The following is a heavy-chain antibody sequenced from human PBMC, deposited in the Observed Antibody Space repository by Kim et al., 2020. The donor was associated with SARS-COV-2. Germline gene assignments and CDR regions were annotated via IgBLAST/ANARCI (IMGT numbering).Heavy chain of an antibody. CDR3: ARGRWSNQWLSTVRFDP. J-gene: IGHJ5*02. Sequence: ASVKFSCKASGYTFTSYDINWVRQATGQGLELIGWMNPNSGNTGYAQKFQGRVTMTRNTSISTAYMELSSLRSEDTAVYYCARGRWSNQWLSTVRFDPWGQGTLVTVS. CDR1: GYTFTSYD. V-gene: IGHV1-8*01. CDR2: MNPNSGNT. D-gene: IGHD6-19*01.